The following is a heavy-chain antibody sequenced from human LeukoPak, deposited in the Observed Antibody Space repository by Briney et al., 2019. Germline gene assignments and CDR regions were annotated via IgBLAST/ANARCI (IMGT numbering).Heavy chain of an antibody. Sequence: PGGSLRLSCAASGSTFSNYNMNWVRQAPGKGLEWVSSITSTSSYIYYADSVKGRFTISRDNAENSLYLQMNSLRAEDTAVYYCAKDLSLFGSGGVDYWGQGTLVTVSS. V-gene: IGHV3-21*01. CDR3: AKDLSLFGSGGVDY. D-gene: IGHD3-10*01. CDR2: ITSTSSYI. J-gene: IGHJ4*02. CDR1: GSTFSNYN.